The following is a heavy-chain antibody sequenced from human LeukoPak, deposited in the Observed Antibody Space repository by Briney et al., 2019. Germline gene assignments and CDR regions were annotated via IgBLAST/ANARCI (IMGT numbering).Heavy chain of an antibody. Sequence: PSETLSLTCTVSGASISSSSYYWGWIRQPPGKGLEWIGSIYHSGSTFYNPSLKSRVTISVDSSKNQFSLKLSSVTVADTAVYYCATLCSSTSCYAGPRVYGMDVWGQGTTVTVSS. J-gene: IGHJ6*02. V-gene: IGHV4-39*01. D-gene: IGHD2-2*01. CDR1: GASISSSSYY. CDR2: IYHSGST. CDR3: ATLCSSTSCYAGPRVYGMDV.